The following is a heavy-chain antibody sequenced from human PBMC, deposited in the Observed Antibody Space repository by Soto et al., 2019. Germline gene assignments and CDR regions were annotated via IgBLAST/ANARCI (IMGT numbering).Heavy chain of an antibody. CDR1: GGSFSAYY. V-gene: IGHV4-34*12. CDR2: IIHSEST. CDR3: ARLAYSGYLQT. D-gene: IGHD1-26*01. Sequence: SETLSLTCAVYGGSFSAYYWSWVRQPPGKGLEWIGEIIHSESTKYNPSLKSRVTISVDTSNNRFSLTLSSLTAADTAVYFCARLAYSGYLQTWGQGSLVTVSS. J-gene: IGHJ1*01.